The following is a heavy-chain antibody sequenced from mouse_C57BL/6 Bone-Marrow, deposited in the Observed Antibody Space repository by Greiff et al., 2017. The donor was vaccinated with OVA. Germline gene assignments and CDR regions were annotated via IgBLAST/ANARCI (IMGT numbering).Heavy chain of an antibody. CDR3: ARHEKGAMVTTNYAMDY. V-gene: IGHV1-62-2*01. D-gene: IGHD2-2*01. Sequence: QVHVKQSGAELVKPGASVKLSCKASGYTFTEYTIHWVKQRSGQGLEWIGWFYPGSGSIKYNEKFKDRASLTADKSSSTVYMELSRLTSEDSAVYFCARHEKGAMVTTNYAMDYWGQGTSVTVSS. J-gene: IGHJ4*01. CDR2: FYPGSGSI. CDR1: GYTFTEYT.